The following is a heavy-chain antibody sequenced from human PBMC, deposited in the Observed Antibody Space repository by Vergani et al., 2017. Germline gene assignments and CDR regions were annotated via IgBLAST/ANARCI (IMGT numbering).Heavy chain of an antibody. J-gene: IGHJ4*02. CDR2: INPHNGGT. CDR1: GYSFSSYD. Sequence: QVQLVQSGAEVKKPGASVKVSCRASGYSFSSYDISWVRQAPGQGLEWMGIINPHNGGTTYAQKFEGRVTMTEETSTNTIFLELSSLRSEDTAVYFCAKDVRDYNLGSGTYSTTFDYWGQGTLVTVSS. CDR3: AKDVRDYNLGSGTYSTTFDY. V-gene: IGHV1-46*03. D-gene: IGHD3-10*01.